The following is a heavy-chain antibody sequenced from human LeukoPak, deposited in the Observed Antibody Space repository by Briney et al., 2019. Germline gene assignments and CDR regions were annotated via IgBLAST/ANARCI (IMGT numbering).Heavy chain of an antibody. CDR1: GFTFSIYG. D-gene: IGHD6-19*01. V-gene: IGHV3-23*01. CDR3: GKDQSSQWLVAPADY. Sequence: PGGSLRLSCAASGFTFSIYGMSGVPQAPGKGREWVSGIIDIGGSTHYTDSAKGRFTLSRDNSTNTPYLQMNRLAAEDTAVYDCGKDQSSQWLVAPADYWGQGIMVTVSS. CDR2: IIDIGGST. J-gene: IGHJ4*02.